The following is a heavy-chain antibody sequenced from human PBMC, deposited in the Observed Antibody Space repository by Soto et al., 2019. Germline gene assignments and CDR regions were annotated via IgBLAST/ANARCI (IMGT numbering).Heavy chain of an antibody. V-gene: IGHV1-69*13. J-gene: IGHJ4*02. D-gene: IGHD6-6*01. CDR2: IIPIFGTA. Sequence: SVKVSCKASGGTFSSYAISWVRQAPGQGLEWMGGIIPIFGTANYAQKFQGRVTITADESTSTAYMELSSLRSEDTAVYYCARDRSSVMDFDYWGQGTLVTVSS. CDR3: ARDRSSVMDFDY. CDR1: GGTFSSYA.